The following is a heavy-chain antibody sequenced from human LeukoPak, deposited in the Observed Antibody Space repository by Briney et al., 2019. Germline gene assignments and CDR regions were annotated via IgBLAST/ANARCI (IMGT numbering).Heavy chain of an antibody. D-gene: IGHD3-10*01. Sequence: SETLSLTCTVSGVSISTYYWSWIRQPPGKGLEWVGYIYYSGSTNYSPSLKSRVTISVETSKNQFSLKLSPVTAADTAVYYCARVLLWIGELSAFDIWGQGTMVTVSS. V-gene: IGHV4-59*01. CDR3: ARVLLWIGELSAFDI. CDR2: IYYSGST. J-gene: IGHJ3*02. CDR1: GVSISTYY.